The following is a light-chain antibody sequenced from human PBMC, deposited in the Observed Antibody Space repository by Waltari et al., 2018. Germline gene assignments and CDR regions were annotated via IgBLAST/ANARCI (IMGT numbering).Light chain of an antibody. CDR2: KDD. Sequence: QSVLTQPPSVSGTPGQRITISCSGSSSNVGTNYVHWYQQLSGTAPKLLIYKDDRRPSGLPTRFSGPKSGAPASRAISGRRSEEEADYHCATWDDSLRGWVFGGMTKLTVL. CDR1: SSNVGTNY. CDR3: ATWDDSLRGWV. J-gene: IGLJ3*02. V-gene: IGLV1-47*01.